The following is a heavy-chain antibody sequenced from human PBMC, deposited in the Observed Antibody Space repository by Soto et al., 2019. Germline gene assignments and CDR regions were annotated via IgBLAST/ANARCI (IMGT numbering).Heavy chain of an antibody. V-gene: IGHV3-23*01. D-gene: IGHD1-26*01. Sequence: GGSLRLACAASGFTFISYAMSWVRQAPGKGLEWVSAISGSGGSTYYADSVKGRFTISRDNSKNTLYLQMNSLRAEDTAVYYCAKDKIVGATRGLGFDYWGQGTLVTVSS. J-gene: IGHJ4*02. CDR2: ISGSGGST. CDR1: GFTFISYA. CDR3: AKDKIVGATRGLGFDY.